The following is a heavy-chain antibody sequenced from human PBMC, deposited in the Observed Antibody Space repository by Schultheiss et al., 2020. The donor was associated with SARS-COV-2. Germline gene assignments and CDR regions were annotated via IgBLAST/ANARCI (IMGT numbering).Heavy chain of an antibody. CDR3: ARHPAYYYDSSGYYNWFDP. Sequence: GGSLRLSCKGSGYSFTSYWISWVRQMPGKGLEWMGRIDPSDSYTNYSPSFQGHVTISADKSISTAYLQWSSLKASDTAMYYCARHPAYYYDSSGYYNWFDPWGQGTLVTVSS. J-gene: IGHJ5*02. V-gene: IGHV5-10-1*01. D-gene: IGHD3-22*01. CDR1: GYSFTSYW. CDR2: IDPSDSYT.